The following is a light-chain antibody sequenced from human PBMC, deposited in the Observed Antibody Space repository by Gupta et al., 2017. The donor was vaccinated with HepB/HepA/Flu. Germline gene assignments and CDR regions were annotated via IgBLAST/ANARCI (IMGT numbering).Light chain of an antibody. Sequence: SYVLTQTPSVSVAPGQTALITCEGDNIGMKSVHWYQQKPGQAPVLVVYYDYDRPSGIPERLAASHTGSAAIWNINRVEAGDEAYYYGQVWDSDSDNWVFGGGTKLTVL. CDR1: NIGMKS. CDR2: YDY. J-gene: IGLJ3*02. CDR3: QVWDSDSDNWV. V-gene: IGLV3-21*02.